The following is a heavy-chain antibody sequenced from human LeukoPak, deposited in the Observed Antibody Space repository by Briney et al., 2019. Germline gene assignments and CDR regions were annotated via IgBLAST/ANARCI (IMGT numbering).Heavy chain of an antibody. CDR1: GGSISSSSYF. CDR3: ARVPRYFDL. CDR2: IYYSGRT. Sequence: SETLSLTCTVSGGSISSSSYFWGWIRQPPGKGLEWIGSIYYSGRTYYNPSLKSRVTISVDTSKNQFSLKLSSVTAADTAVYYCARVPRYFDLWGRGTLVTVSS. D-gene: IGHD2-2*01. J-gene: IGHJ2*01. V-gene: IGHV4-39*01.